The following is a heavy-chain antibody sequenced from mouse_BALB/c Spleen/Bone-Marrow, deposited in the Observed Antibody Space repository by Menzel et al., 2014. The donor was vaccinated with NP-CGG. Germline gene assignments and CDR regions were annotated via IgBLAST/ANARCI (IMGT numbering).Heavy chain of an antibody. V-gene: IGHV5-12-1*01. J-gene: IGHJ2*01. CDR2: ISSGGGST. CDR3: ARHRYYFDF. Sequence: DVKLVESGGGLVKPGGSLKLSCAASGFAFSSYDMSWARQTPEKRLEWVAYISSGGGSTYYPDTVKGRFTISRDNAKNTLYLQMSSLKSEDTAMYYCARHRYYFDFWGQGTTLTVSS. CDR1: GFAFSSYD.